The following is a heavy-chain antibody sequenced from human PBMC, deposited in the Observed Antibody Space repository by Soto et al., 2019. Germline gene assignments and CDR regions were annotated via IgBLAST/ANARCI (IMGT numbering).Heavy chain of an antibody. V-gene: IGHV6-1*01. D-gene: IGHD2-8*01. Sequence: SQTLSLTCAISGDSVSSNSAAWNWIRQSPSRGLEWLGRTYYRSKWYNDYAVSVKSRITINPDTSKNQFSLQLNSVTPEDTAVYYCARDDCTNGVCYRYFDYRGQGTLVTVSS. CDR1: GDSVSSNSAA. J-gene: IGHJ4*02. CDR2: TYYRSKWYN. CDR3: ARDDCTNGVCYRYFDY.